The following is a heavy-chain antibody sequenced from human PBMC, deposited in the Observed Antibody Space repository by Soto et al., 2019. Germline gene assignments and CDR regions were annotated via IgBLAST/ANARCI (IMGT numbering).Heavy chain of an antibody. CDR3: ARGFQYYYFDS. CDR1: CDSINSRY. J-gene: IGHJ4*02. Sequence: SETLSLTCTFSCDSINSRYWNWIRQPAGKGLEWVGRVSISGGSKYNPSLKNRVVMSIDTSENRFSLNLTSVTAADTAVYYCARGFQYYYFDSWGQGALVTVSS. V-gene: IGHV4-4*07. CDR2: VSISGGS. D-gene: IGHD2-21*01.